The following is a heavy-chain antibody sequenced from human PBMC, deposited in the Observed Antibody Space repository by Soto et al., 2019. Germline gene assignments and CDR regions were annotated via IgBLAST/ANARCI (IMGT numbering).Heavy chain of an antibody. CDR1: VYSFTRYW. Sequence: GHSLPISCKGSVYSFTRYWSCSERQINGKGLEWMGIIHPGDSDTRYSPSFQGQVTISADKSISTAYLQWSSLKASDTAMYYCARHNRYSSTWFEGWFEPWGQGTTVTVSS. CDR2: IHPGDSDT. J-gene: IGHJ6*02. D-gene: IGHD6-13*01. V-gene: IGHV5-51*01. CDR3: ARHNRYSSTWFEGWFEP.